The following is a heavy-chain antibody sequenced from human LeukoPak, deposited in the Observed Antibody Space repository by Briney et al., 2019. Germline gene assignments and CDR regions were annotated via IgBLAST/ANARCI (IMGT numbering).Heavy chain of an antibody. CDR2: INHSGST. V-gene: IGHV4-34*01. J-gene: IGHJ4*02. D-gene: IGHD2-15*01. CDR3: ARDHQRYCSGGSCYTQPCGY. Sequence: SETLSLTCAVYGGSFSGYYWSWIRQPPGKGLEWIGEINHSGSTNYNPSLKSRVTISVDTSKNQFSLKLSSVTAADTAVYYCARDHQRYCSGGSCYTQPCGYWGQGTLVTVSS. CDR1: GGSFSGYY.